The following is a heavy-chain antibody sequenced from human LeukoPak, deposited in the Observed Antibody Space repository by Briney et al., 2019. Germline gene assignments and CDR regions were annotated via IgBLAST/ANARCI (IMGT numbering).Heavy chain of an antibody. J-gene: IGHJ4*02. D-gene: IGHD4-17*01. CDR2: ISSSGGST. Sequence: GGSLRLSCAASGFTFSNYGMHWVRQAPGKGLECVSVISSSGGSTYSADSVKARFTISRDNSKNTLYLQMNSLTADDTAVYYCAKGHSDYGTGFDLWGQGTLVTV. CDR3: AKGHSDYGTGFDL. V-gene: IGHV3-23*01. CDR1: GFTFSNYG.